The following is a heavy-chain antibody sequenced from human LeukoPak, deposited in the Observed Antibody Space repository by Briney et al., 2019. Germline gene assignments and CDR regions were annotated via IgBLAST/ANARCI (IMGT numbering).Heavy chain of an antibody. V-gene: IGHV3-7*01. CDR3: ARGRETYNDY. CDR1: GFTFSNYA. J-gene: IGHJ4*02. CDR2: IKRDGSET. D-gene: IGHD1-1*01. Sequence: GGSLRLSCSVSGFTFSNYAMHWVRQAPGKGLEWVGNIKRDGSETYYVASVRGRFTISRDNAKNSLYLQMNSLRAEDTAVYFCARGRETYNDYWGQGTLVTVSS.